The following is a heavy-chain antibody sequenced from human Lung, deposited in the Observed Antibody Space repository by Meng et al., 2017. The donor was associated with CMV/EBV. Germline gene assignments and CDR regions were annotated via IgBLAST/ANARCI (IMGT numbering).Heavy chain of an antibody. CDR2: ISTSGDTT. V-gene: IGHV3-48*03. CDR1: GFIFSYYE. D-gene: IGHD3-10*01. CDR3: AHYYGSGRQATGACDS. J-gene: IGHJ3*02. Sequence: GESXKISCAASGFIFSYYEMSWVRQAPGRGLEWLSYISTSGDTTHYADSVKGRFTISRDNAKNSLYLQMNSRTPEYTAMYYCAHYYGSGRQATGACDSWGQGTXVTVSS.